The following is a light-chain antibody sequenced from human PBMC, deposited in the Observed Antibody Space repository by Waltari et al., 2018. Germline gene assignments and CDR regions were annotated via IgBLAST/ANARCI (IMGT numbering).Light chain of an antibody. CDR3: QNHERLPAT. V-gene: IGKV3-20*01. CDR1: QSITTY. J-gene: IGKJ1*01. CDR2: GAS. Sequence: ELVLTQCPGILSLSPGERAPLPCRASQSITTYLAWYQQKPGQAPRLLIYGASTRATGIPDRFSGSGSGTDFSLTISRLEPEDAAVYYCQNHERLPATFGQGTKVEIK.